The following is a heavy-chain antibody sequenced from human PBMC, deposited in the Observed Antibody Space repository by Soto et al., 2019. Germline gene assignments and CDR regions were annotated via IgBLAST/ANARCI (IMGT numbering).Heavy chain of an antibody. V-gene: IGHV3-30-3*01. D-gene: IGHD3-10*01. J-gene: IGHJ4*02. CDR1: GFTFSSYA. CDR3: ARGDYGYPYFDY. Sequence: QVQLVESGGGVVQPGRSLRLCCAASGFTFSSYAMHWVRQAPGKGLEWVAVISYDGSNKYYADSVKGRFTISRDNSKNTLYLQMNSLRAEDTAVYYCARGDYGYPYFDYWGQGTLVTVSS. CDR2: ISYDGSNK.